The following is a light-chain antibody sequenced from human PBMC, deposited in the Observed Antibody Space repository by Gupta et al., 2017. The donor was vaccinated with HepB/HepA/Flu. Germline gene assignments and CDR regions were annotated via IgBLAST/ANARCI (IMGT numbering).Light chain of an antibody. CDR3: QAWDSSTAV. V-gene: IGLV3-1*01. CDR1: KLGDKY. CDR2: QDT. J-gene: IGLJ2*01. Sequence: SYELTQSPSVSVSPAQTASITCSGDKLGDKYAFWYQQKPGQSPVLVIYQDTKRPSGIPERFSGSNSGNTATLTISGTQAMDEADYYCQAWDSSTAVFGGGTKLTVL.